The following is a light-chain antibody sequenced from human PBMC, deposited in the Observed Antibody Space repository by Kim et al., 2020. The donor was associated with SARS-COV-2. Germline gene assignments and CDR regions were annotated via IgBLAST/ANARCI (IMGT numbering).Light chain of an antibody. Sequence: EIVMTQSPATLSVSPGESATLSCRASQNVNTYLTWYQQKPGQAPRLLIYGASTRATGIPARFSGSGSGTEFTLTINSLQSEDFALYSCEEYKASPGTFGGGARWGS. J-gene: IGKJ4*01. CDR2: GAS. CDR1: QNVNTY. V-gene: IGKV3-15*01. CDR3: EEYKASPGT.